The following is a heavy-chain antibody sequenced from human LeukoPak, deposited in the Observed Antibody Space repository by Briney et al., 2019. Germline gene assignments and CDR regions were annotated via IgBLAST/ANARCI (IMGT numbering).Heavy chain of an antibody. D-gene: IGHD5-24*01. CDR2: INPSGGST. J-gene: IGHJ4*02. V-gene: IGHV1-46*01. Sequence: GASVKVSCKASGYTITSYYMHWVRQAPGQGLEWMGIINPSGGSTSYAQKFQGRVTMTRDTSTSTVYMELSSLRSEDTAVYYCARDPNYPVPFYYFDYWGQGTLVTVSS. CDR1: GYTITSYY. CDR3: ARDPNYPVPFYYFDY.